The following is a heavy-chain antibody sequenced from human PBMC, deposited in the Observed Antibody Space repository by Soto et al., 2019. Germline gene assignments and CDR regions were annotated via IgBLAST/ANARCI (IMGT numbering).Heavy chain of an antibody. CDR2: ISGSGGST. V-gene: IGHV3-23*01. CDR1: GFTFSSYA. CDR3: AKGPLTTVVTFRFDY. Sequence: GGSLRLSCAASGFTFSSYAMSWVRQAPGKGLEWVSAISGSGGSTYYADSVKGRFTISRDNSKNTLYLQMNSLRAEDTAVYYCAKGPLTTVVTFRFDYWGQGTLVTAPQ. D-gene: IGHD4-17*01. J-gene: IGHJ4*02.